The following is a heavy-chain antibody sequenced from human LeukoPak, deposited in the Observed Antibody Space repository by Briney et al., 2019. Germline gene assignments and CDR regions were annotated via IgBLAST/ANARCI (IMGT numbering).Heavy chain of an antibody. CDR3: ARVFVGENFDY. J-gene: IGHJ4*02. CDR2: INNDGSSA. D-gene: IGHD1-14*01. Sequence: GGSLRLSCAASGFTFSSYWMHWVRQAPGKGLVWVSRINNDGSSATYADSVKGRFTISRNNAKNSLYLQMDSLRVEDTAVYFCARVFVGENFDYWGQGTLVTVSS. V-gene: IGHV3-74*01. CDR1: GFTFSSYW.